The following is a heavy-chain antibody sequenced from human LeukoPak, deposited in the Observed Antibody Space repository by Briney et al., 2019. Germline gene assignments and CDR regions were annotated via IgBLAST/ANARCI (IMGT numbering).Heavy chain of an antibody. Sequence: PSETLSLTCTVSGGSISSGGYYWSWIRQPPGKGLEWIGYIYHSGSTYYNPSLKSRVTISVDRSKNQFSLKLSSVTAADTAVYYCARAPKASRTYCSSTSCYGALFDYWGQGTLVTVSS. CDR1: GGSISSGGYY. D-gene: IGHD2-2*01. J-gene: IGHJ4*02. CDR2: IYHSGST. V-gene: IGHV4-30-2*01. CDR3: ARAPKASRTYCSSTSCYGALFDY.